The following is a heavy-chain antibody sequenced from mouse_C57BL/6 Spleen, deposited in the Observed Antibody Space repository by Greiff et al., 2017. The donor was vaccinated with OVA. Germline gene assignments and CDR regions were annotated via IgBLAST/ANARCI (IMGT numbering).Heavy chain of an antibody. J-gene: IGHJ2*01. Sequence: VQLQQSGPELVKPGASVKISCKASGYAFSSSWMNWVKQRPGKGLEWIGRIYPGDGDTNYNGKFKGKATLTADKSSSTAYMQLSSLTSEDSAVYFCARGGTAQATGYWGQGTTLTVSS. V-gene: IGHV1-82*01. CDR3: ARGGTAQATGY. CDR1: GYAFSSSW. CDR2: IYPGDGDT. D-gene: IGHD3-2*02.